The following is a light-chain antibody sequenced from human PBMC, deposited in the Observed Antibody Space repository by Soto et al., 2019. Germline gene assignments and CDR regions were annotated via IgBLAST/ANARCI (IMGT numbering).Light chain of an antibody. J-gene: IGKJ3*01. CDR3: QQRNTWPFT. CDR2: DAS. CDR1: QDVDSY. V-gene: IGKV3-11*01. Sequence: EILLTQSPATLSSSPGERATLSCRASQDVDSYLAWYQQTPGQAPRLLIYDASNRAPGIPARFSGSGSGTDFTLTISSLAPEDFAVYYCQQRNTWPFTFGPGTKVDIK.